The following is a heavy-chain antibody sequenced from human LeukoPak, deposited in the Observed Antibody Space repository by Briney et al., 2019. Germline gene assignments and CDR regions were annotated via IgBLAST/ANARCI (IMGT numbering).Heavy chain of an antibody. D-gene: IGHD3-10*01. Sequence: GGSLRLSCAASGFTFSNYAMSWVRQAPGKGLEWVSSINGRGGSTYYADSVKGRFTISRDNSKNTLYLQMNSLRAEDTAIYYCARGAVRGATDYWGQGTLVTVSS. V-gene: IGHV3-23*01. CDR3: ARGAVRGATDY. CDR1: GFTFSNYA. CDR2: INGRGGST. J-gene: IGHJ4*02.